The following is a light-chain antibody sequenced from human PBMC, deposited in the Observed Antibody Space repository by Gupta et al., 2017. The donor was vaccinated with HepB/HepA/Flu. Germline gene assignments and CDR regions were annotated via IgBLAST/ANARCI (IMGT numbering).Light chain of an antibody. Sequence: QSALTQPRTVSGSPGQSVTISCTGISSNVGGDAFVSWYQHHPAIAPPVMSYYVHKRPSGVPNRFSCSTSCNTASPITTGLQTEDEADYYYCSSADSNSPSYVFGTGTKVTVL. J-gene: IGLJ1*01. CDR2: YVH. CDR3: CSSADSNSPSYV. V-gene: IGLV2-11*01. CDR1: SSNVGGDAF.